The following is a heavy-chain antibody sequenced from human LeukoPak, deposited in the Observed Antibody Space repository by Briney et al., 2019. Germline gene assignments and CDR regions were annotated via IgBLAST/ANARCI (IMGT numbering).Heavy chain of an antibody. V-gene: IGHV3-30-3*01. D-gene: IGHD6-19*01. J-gene: IGHJ4*02. CDR3: ARGLAVADYYFDY. CDR1: GFTFSSYA. CDR2: ISYDGSNK. Sequence: PGRSLRLSCAASGFTFSSYAMHWVRQAPGKGLEWVAVISYDGSNKYYADSVKGRFTISRDNSKNTLYLQMNSLRAEDTAVYYCARGLAVADYYFDYWGQGTLVTVSS.